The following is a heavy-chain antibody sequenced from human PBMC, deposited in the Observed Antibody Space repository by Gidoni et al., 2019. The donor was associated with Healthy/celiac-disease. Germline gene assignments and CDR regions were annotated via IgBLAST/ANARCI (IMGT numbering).Heavy chain of an antibody. V-gene: IGHV3-33*01. CDR1: GFTFSSYG. CDR3: ARDISSELAGLDV. CDR2: IWDDGSNK. D-gene: IGHD3-3*02. J-gene: IGHJ6*02. Sequence: QVQLVESGGGVVQPGRSLRLSCAASGFTFSSYGMHWVRQAPGKGMEWVAVIWDDGSNKYYADSVKGRFTISRENSKNTLYLQMNSLRAEDTAVYYCARDISSELAGLDVWGQGTTVTVSS.